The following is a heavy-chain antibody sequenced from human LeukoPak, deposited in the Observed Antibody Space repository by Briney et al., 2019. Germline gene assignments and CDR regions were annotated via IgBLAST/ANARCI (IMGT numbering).Heavy chain of an antibody. CDR1: GFTFSSYA. CDR2: ISGSGGST. CDR3: AKDYLQQLVRGWFGP. D-gene: IGHD6-13*01. Sequence: TGGSLRLSCAASGFTFSSYAMSWVRQAPGKGLEWVSAISGSGGSTYYADSVKGRFTISRDNSKNTLDLQMNSLRAEDTAVYYCAKDYLQQLVRGWFGPWGQGILVTVSS. J-gene: IGHJ5*02. V-gene: IGHV3-23*01.